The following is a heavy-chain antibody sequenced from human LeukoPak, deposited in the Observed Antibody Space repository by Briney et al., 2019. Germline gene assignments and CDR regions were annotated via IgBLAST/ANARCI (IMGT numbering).Heavy chain of an antibody. Sequence: PGGSLRLSCAASGFTFSSYAMSWVRQAPGKGLEWVSAISGSGGSTYYADSVKGRFTISRDNSKNTLYLQMNSLRAEDTAVYYCAKFDFYHDLSSGDDYWGQGTLVTVSS. CDR1: GFTFSSYA. J-gene: IGHJ4*02. D-gene: IGHD6-19*01. CDR3: AKFDFYHDLSSGDDY. V-gene: IGHV3-23*01. CDR2: ISGSGGST.